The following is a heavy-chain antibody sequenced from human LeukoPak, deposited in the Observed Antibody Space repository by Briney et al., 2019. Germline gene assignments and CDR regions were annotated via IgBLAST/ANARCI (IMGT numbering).Heavy chain of an antibody. CDR1: GFTFDDYA. CDR2: ISWNSGSI. J-gene: IGHJ6*02. Sequence: RSGGSLRLSCAASGFTFDDYAMHWVRQAPGKGLEWVSGISWNSGSIGYADSVKGRFTISRDNAKNSLYLQMNSLRAEDTAVYYCVRAMEVWGQGTTVTVSS. V-gene: IGHV3-9*01. CDR3: VRAMEV.